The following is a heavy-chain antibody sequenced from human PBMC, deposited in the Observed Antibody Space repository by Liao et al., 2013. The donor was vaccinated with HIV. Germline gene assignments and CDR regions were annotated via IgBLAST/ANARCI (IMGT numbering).Heavy chain of an antibody. J-gene: IGHJ4*02. D-gene: IGHD3-10*01. CDR2: IYYSGST. Sequence: QLQLQESGPGLVKPSETLSLTCTVSGGSISISNYYWGWIRQPPGKGLEWIGSIYYSGSTYYNPSLKRRVTISVDTSKNQFSLKLSSVTAADTAVYYCARGGAIWFGAKLGYWGQGTLVTVSS. CDR3: ARGGAIWFGAKLGY. CDR1: GGSISISNYY. V-gene: IGHV4-39*07.